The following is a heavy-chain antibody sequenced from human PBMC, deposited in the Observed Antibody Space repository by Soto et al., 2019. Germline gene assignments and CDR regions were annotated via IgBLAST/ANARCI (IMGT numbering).Heavy chain of an antibody. J-gene: IGHJ6*02. CDR3: AHSPLGELLLDPYYYGMDV. CDR2: IYWNDDK. D-gene: IGHD1-26*01. CDR1: GFSLSTSGVG. Sequence: QITLKESGPTLVKPTQTLTLTCTFSGFSLSTSGVGVGWIRQPPGKALEWLALIYWNDDKRYSPSLKSRLTITKDTSKNQGVLTMTNMDPVDTATYYCAHSPLGELLLDPYYYGMDVWGQGTTVTVSS. V-gene: IGHV2-5*01.